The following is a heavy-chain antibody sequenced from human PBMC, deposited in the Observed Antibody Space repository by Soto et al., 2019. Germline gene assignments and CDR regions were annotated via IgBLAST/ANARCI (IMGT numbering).Heavy chain of an antibody. J-gene: IGHJ6*02. D-gene: IGHD3-22*01. CDR1: GGPISSYY. V-gene: IGHV4-59*01. CDR3: ARAARLLNYYDSSGYYVYGMDV. CDR2: IYYSGST. Sequence: PSETLSLTCTVSGGPISSYYWSWIRQPPGKGLEWIGYIYYSGSTNYNPSLKSRVTISVDTSKNQFSLKLSSVTAADTAVYYCARAARLLNYYDSSGYYVYGMDVWGQGTTVTVS.